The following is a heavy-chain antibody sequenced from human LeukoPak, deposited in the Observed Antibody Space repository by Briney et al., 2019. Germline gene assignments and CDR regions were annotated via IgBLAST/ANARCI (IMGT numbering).Heavy chain of an antibody. D-gene: IGHD1-26*01. CDR3: AKDSNYGYWELLLELDY. V-gene: IGHV3-30*18. CDR2: ISYDGSNK. J-gene: IGHJ4*02. CDR1: GFTFGSYG. Sequence: PGGSLRLSCAASGFTFGSYGMHWVRQAPGKGLEWVAVISYDGSNKYYADSVKGRFTISRDNSKNTLYLQMNSLRAEDTAVYYCAKDSNYGYWELLLELDYWGQGTLVTVSS.